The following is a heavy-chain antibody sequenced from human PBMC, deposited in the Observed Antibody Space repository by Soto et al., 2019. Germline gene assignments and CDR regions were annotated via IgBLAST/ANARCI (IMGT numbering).Heavy chain of an antibody. CDR1: GYTFTSYG. CDR3: ARLRYCSSTSCYALDY. CDR2: ISAYNGNT. V-gene: IGHV1-18*01. D-gene: IGHD2-2*01. Sequence: ASVKVSCKASGYTFTSYGISWVRQAPGQGLEWMGWISAYNGNTNYAQKLQGRVTMTTDTSTSTAYMELRSLRSDDTAVYYCARLRYCSSTSCYALDYWGQGTLVTVSS. J-gene: IGHJ4*02.